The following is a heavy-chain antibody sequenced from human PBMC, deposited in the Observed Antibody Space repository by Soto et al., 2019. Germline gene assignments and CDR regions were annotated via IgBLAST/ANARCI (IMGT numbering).Heavy chain of an antibody. J-gene: IGHJ4*01. CDR3: ARGGEATTYFFDY. CDR1: GFTFTYSG. D-gene: IGHD5-12*01. CDR2: IGRTGDST. Sequence: GGSLRLSCTASGFTFTYSGMTWVRQTPGKGLEWVSSIGRTGDSTFYAASVRGRFPISRDNSKSTLSLQMNSLRAEDTALYFCARGGEATTYFFDYWGQGTPVTVSS. V-gene: IGHV3-23*01.